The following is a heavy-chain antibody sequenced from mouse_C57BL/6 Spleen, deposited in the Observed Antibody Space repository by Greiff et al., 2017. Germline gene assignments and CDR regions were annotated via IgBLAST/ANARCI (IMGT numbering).Heavy chain of an antibody. CDR1: GYTFTDYE. J-gene: IGHJ3*01. Sequence: VQLQQSGAELVRPGASVTLSCKASGYTFTDYEMHWVKQTPVHGLEWIGAIDPETGGTAYNQKFKGKAILTADKSSSTAYMELRSLTSEDSAVYYCTRGGYGSPWFAYWGQGTLVTVSA. CDR2: IDPETGGT. D-gene: IGHD1-1*01. CDR3: TRGGYGSPWFAY. V-gene: IGHV1-15*01.